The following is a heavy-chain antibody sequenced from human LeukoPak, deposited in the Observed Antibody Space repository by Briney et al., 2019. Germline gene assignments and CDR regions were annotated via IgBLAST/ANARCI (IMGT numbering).Heavy chain of an antibody. CDR3: ARGPSGYQLLFFDY. J-gene: IGHJ4*02. Sequence: SVKVSCKASGGTFSSYAISWVRQAPGQGLEWMGGIIPIFGTANYAQKFQGRVMITADESTSTAYMELSSLRSEDTAVYYCARGPSGYQLLFFDYWGQGTLVTVSS. CDR1: GGTFSSYA. V-gene: IGHV1-69*01. D-gene: IGHD2-2*01. CDR2: IIPIFGTA.